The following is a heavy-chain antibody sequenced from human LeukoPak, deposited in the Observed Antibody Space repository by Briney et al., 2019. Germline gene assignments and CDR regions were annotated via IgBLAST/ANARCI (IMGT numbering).Heavy chain of an antibody. V-gene: IGHV3-74*01. J-gene: IGHJ4*02. D-gene: IGHD4-23*01. CDR1: GFTFSSYR. CDR3: ARGRPHGNDY. CDR2: IASDGSST. Sequence: GGSLRLSCAASGFTFSSYRMNWVRQAPGKGLVWVSRIASDGSSTTYADSVKGRFSISRDNAKSTLYLQMNSLRVEDTAVYYCARGRPHGNDYWGQGTLVTVSS.